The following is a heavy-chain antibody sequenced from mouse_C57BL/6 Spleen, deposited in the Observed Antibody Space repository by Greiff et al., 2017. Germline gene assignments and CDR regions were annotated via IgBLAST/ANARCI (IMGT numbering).Heavy chain of an antibody. Sequence: VQLQQSGPELVKPGASVKMSCKASGYSFTGYYMTWVKQSPGKSLEWIGEINPSTGGTTYNQKFKTKATLTVDKSSSPAYMQLKSQTSEDSAVYNWASNYDVNSEAMDYWGQGTTVTVSS. J-gene: IGHJ4*01. V-gene: IGHV1-42*01. CDR1: GYSFTGYY. CDR3: ASNYDVNSEAMDY. D-gene: IGHD1-1*01. CDR2: INPSTGGT.